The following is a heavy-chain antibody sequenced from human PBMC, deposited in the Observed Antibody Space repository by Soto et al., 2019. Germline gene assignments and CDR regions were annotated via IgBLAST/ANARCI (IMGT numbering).Heavy chain of an antibody. CDR1: GFTVSSYV. Sequence: PGGSLRLSCAASGFTVSSYVMHWVRQSPGKGLEWVAVIWYDGSNKYYADSVKGRFTISRDNSKNTLYLQMNSLRAEDTAVYYCASDLRRIAAAGPLDYWGQRTLVTLSS. CDR3: ASDLRRIAAAGPLDY. CDR2: IWYDGSNK. V-gene: IGHV3-33*01. D-gene: IGHD6-13*01. J-gene: IGHJ4*02.